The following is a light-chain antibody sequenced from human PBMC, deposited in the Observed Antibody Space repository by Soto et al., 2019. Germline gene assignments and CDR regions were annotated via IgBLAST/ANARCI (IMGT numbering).Light chain of an antibody. CDR2: DNE. Sequence: QSILSQPPSVSAAPGQTVTISCSGAGSKIGNNYVSWYQHIRGTAPKLVIYDNEKRPSGIPDRFSGSKSGTSATLGITGLQTGDEADYYCGTWDTSLNVGVFGGGTKLTVL. CDR1: GSKIGNNY. V-gene: IGLV1-51*01. J-gene: IGLJ3*02. CDR3: GTWDTSLNVGV.